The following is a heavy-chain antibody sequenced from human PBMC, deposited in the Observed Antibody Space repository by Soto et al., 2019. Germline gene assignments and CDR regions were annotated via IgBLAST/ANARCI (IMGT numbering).Heavy chain of an antibody. CDR1: GYTFTTYG. CDR3: ARSLREWAFENAFDI. CDR2: ISVYNGNT. V-gene: IGHV1-18*01. Sequence: ASVKVSCKASGYTFTTYGISWVRQAPGQGLEWMGWISVYNGNTNYAQKLQGRVTMTTDTSTSTAYVDLRSLRSDDTAVYYCARSLREWAFENAFDIWGQGTMVTVSS. J-gene: IGHJ3*02. D-gene: IGHD3-3*01.